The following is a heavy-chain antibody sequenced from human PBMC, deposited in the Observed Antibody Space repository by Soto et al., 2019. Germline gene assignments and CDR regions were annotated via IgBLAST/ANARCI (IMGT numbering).Heavy chain of an antibody. Sequence: QVQLVESGGGVVQPGRSLRLSCAASGFTFSSYGMHWVRQAPGKGLEWVAVIWYDGSNKYYADSVKGRFIISRDNSKNTLYLQMNSLRAEDTAVYSCARDFPRDAYCSSTSCYLGMAVWGQGTTVTVSS. D-gene: IGHD2-2*01. CDR1: GFTFSSYG. V-gene: IGHV3-33*01. J-gene: IGHJ6*02. CDR3: ARDFPRDAYCSSTSCYLGMAV. CDR2: IWYDGSNK.